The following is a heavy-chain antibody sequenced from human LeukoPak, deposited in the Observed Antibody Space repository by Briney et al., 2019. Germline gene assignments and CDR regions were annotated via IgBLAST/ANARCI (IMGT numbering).Heavy chain of an antibody. V-gene: IGHV3-43*02. Sequence: GGSLRLSCVASGLPIADFAMHWVRQAPGKGLEWGSLISGDGVSTFYADSVKGRFSISTDNSKNSLSLEMNSLRTEDTAMYYCARESGKFDYWGQGTLVAVSS. CDR1: GLPIADFA. CDR3: ARESGKFDY. CDR2: ISGDGVST. J-gene: IGHJ4*02.